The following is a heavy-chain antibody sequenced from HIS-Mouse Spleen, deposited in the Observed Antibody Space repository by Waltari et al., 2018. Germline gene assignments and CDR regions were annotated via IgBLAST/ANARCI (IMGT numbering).Heavy chain of an antibody. CDR3: AKTLVRSRDFDY. CDR2: ISGSGGST. J-gene: IGHJ4*02. CDR1: GFPFSRLA. Sequence: EVQLLESGGGLVQPGGSLRPPCGPFGFPFSRLAMSWVRQAPGKGLEWVSAISGSGGSTYYADSVKGRFTISRDNSKNTLYLQMNSLRAEDTAVYYCAKTLVRSRDFDYWGQGTLVTVSS. D-gene: IGHD4-17*01. V-gene: IGHV3-23*01.